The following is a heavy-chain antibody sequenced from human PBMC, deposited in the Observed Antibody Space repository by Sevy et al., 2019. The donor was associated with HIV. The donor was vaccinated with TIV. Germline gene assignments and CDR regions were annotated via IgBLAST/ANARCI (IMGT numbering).Heavy chain of an antibody. CDR1: GYTFTSYG. CDR3: ARVHYYGSTSYYYGMDV. V-gene: IGHV1-18*01. CDR2: ISAYNGNT. D-gene: IGHD3-10*01. Sequence: ASVKVSCKASGYTFTSYGISWVRQAPGQGLEWMGWISAYNGNTNYAQTLQGRVTMTTDTSTSTAYMELRSLRSDDTAVYYCARVHYYGSTSYYYGMDVWGQGTTVTVSS. J-gene: IGHJ6*02.